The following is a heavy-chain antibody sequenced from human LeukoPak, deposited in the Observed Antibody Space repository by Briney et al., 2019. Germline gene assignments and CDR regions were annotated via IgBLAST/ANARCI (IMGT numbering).Heavy chain of an antibody. J-gene: IGHJ3*02. CDR3: AREYVSGRSDAFDI. D-gene: IGHD3-10*01. CDR2: IYGGGST. Sequence: GGSLRLSCAASGFTFSSYAMHWVRQAPGEGLEWVSIIYGGGSTYYADSVKGRFTISRDNSKNTLYLQMHSLRAEDTAVYYCAREYVSGRSDAFDIWGQGTMVTVSS. V-gene: IGHV3-66*02. CDR1: GFTFSSYA.